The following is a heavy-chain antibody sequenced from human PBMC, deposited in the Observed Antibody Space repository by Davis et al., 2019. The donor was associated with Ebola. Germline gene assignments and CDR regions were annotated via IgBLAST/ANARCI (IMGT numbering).Heavy chain of an antibody. Sequence: MPSETLSLTCTVSGGSISSYYWSWIRQPPGKGLEWIGYIYYSGSTNYNPSLKSRVTISVDTSKNQFSLKLSSVTAADTAVYYCAREVGYYGSGSPSGAYYYYYGMDVWGQGTTVTVSS. J-gene: IGHJ6*02. CDR3: AREVGYYGSGSPSGAYYYYYGMDV. D-gene: IGHD3-10*01. CDR2: IYYSGST. CDR1: GGSISSYY. V-gene: IGHV4-59*12.